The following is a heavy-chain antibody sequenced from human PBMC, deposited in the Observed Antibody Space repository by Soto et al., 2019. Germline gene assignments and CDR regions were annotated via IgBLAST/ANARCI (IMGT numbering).Heavy chain of an antibody. CDR1: GGSITNSY. V-gene: IGHV4-59*01. Sequence: QLQESGPGLVKPSETLSLTCTVSGGSITNSYWNWIRQPPGKGLEWIGCIYYTGSTNLNPSLKSRVSMSVDTSKNQFSLNLNSVTAADTAIYYCAKEMTTFHSNWFDPWGLGTLVIVSS. CDR2: IYYTGST. J-gene: IGHJ5*02. D-gene: IGHD3-16*01. CDR3: AKEMTTFHSNWFDP.